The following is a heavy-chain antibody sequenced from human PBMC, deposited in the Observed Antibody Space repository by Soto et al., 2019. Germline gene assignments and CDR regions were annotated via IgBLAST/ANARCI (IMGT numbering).Heavy chain of an antibody. J-gene: IGHJ4*02. CDR3: ARDFTNIAARPYYFDY. D-gene: IGHD6-6*01. CDR1: GFTFSSYS. V-gene: IGHV3-48*02. Sequence: EVQLVESGGGLVQPGGSLRLSCGASGFTFSSYSMNWVRQAPGKGLEWVSYISSSSSTIYYADSVKGRFTISRDNDKNSLYLQMNSLRDEDTAVYYCARDFTNIAARPYYFDYWGQGTLVTVSS. CDR2: ISSSSSTI.